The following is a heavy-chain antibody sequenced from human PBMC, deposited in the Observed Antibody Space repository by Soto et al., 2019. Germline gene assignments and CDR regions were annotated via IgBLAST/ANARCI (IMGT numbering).Heavy chain of an antibody. V-gene: IGHV3-30*18. CDR1: GIIFNRFG. D-gene: IGHD3-10*02. CDR2: ISYDGRNT. J-gene: IGHJ4*02. Sequence: GGSLRLSCASSGIIFNRFGMHWVRQAPGKGLEWVAVISYDGRNTYYADSVKGRFTISRDNSQNILYLDMNSLRPEDTAMYYCAKAVDISVRGVPPSDYWGQGTLVTVSS. CDR3: AKAVDISVRGVPPSDY.